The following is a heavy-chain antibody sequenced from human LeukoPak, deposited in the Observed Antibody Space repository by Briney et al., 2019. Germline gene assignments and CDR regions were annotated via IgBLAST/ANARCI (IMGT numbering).Heavy chain of an antibody. D-gene: IGHD1-7*01. J-gene: IGHJ6*02. CDR1: GFTFSSYA. CDR3: AKFGDNWNYIRYYYYGMDV. CDR2: ISGSGGST. Sequence: GSLRLSCAASGFTFSSYAMSWVRQAPGKGLEWVSAISGSGGSTYYADSVKGRFTISRDNSKNTLYLQMNSLRAEDTAVYYCAKFGDNWNYIRYYYYGMDVWGQGTTVTVSS. V-gene: IGHV3-23*01.